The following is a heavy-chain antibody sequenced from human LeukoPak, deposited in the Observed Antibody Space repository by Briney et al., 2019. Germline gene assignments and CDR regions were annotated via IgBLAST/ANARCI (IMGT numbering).Heavy chain of an antibody. CDR3: ARQGWVQFIGY. V-gene: IGHV4-59*08. J-gene: IGHJ4*01. D-gene: IGHD5-24*01. CDR1: GGSISSYY. CDR2: IYYNGSA. Sequence: SETLSLTCTVSGGSISSYYSGWIWNPPAKGLGRDGYIYYNGSANYNPYLTRRVTISVDTSKNQFSLKLSSVPAADTAVYYCARQGWVQFIGYWGHGTLVTVSS.